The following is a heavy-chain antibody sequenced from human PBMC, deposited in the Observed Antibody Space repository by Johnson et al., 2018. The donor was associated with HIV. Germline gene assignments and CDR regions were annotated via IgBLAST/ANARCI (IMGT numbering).Heavy chain of an antibody. CDR3: ARYGGGALDI. D-gene: IGHD4-23*01. Sequence: QVQLVESGGGLVKPGGSLRLSCAASGFTFSNAWMSWVRQAPGKGLEWVAVMWYDGSNKYYADSVKGRFTISRDNSKNTLYLQMNSQRAEDTAVYYCARYGGGALDIWGQGTMVTVSS. CDR2: MWYDGSNK. V-gene: IGHV3-33*08. J-gene: IGHJ3*02. CDR1: GFTFSNAW.